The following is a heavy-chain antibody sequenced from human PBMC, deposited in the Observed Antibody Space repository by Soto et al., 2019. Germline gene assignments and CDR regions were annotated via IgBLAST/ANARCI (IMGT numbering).Heavy chain of an antibody. J-gene: IGHJ5*02. V-gene: IGHV3-23*01. Sequence: AGGSLRLSCTGSGFSFFSYAISWGRQAPGKGLERVSTISGSGGHTYYADSVKGRFVVSRDNDKNTVYLHMSSLTGEDTAVYFCAKIEMGWFAHWGQGTQVTVSS. CDR2: ISGSGGHT. CDR3: AKIEMGWFAH. CDR1: GFSFFSYA. D-gene: IGHD2-8*01.